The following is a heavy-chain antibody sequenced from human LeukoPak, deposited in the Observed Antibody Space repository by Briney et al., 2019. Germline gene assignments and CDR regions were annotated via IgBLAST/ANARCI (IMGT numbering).Heavy chain of an antibody. CDR1: GFTFHDYA. V-gene: IGHV3-43*02. CDR2: ISGDGGSA. CDR3: AKASSGSSSRPIDY. Sequence: GGTLRLSCVASGFTFHDYAMSWVRHVPGKSLEWVSLISGDGGSASYAASVKGRLTISRDNSKNSLYLQMNSLRTEDTAFYYCAKASSGSSSRPIDYWGQGTLVTVSS. D-gene: IGHD3-10*01. J-gene: IGHJ4*02.